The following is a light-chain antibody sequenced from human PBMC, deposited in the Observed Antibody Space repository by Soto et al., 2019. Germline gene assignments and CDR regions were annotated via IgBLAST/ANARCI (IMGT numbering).Light chain of an antibody. Sequence: QSVLTQPPSASGTPGQRVTMSCSGSSSNIGRETVNWYQQLTGTAPTLLTYRNNQRPSGVPGRFSGSKSGTSACLAISGLQSDDEADYYFATWDDSLKSVVFGGGTKLTVL. CDR3: ATWDDSLKSVV. V-gene: IGLV1-44*01. J-gene: IGLJ2*01. CDR2: RNN. CDR1: SSNIGRET.